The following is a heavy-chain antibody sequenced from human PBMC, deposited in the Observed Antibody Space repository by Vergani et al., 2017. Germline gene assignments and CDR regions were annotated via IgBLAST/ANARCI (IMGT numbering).Heavy chain of an antibody. J-gene: IGHJ6*03. Sequence: EVQLVEAGGGLVQPGGSLRLSCAASGFTFSTYDMHWVRQATGKGLEWVSAIGTAGDTYYPGSVKGRFTISRDNSKNTLYLQMNSLRAEDTAVYYCAKAQPSIAARPSRYMDVWGKGTTVTVSS. CDR3: AKAQPSIAARPSRYMDV. V-gene: IGHV3-13*01. CDR2: IGTAGDT. CDR1: GFTFSTYD. D-gene: IGHD6-6*01.